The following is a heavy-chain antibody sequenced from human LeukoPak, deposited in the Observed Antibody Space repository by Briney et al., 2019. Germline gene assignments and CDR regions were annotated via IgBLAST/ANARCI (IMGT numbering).Heavy chain of an antibody. CDR2: IYYSGST. Sequence: PSETLSLTCTVSGGSISSYYWSWIRQPPGKGLEWIGYIYYSGSTDYNPSLKSRVTISVDTSKNQFSLKLSSVTAADTAVYYCARDRGFWSGYSFDYWGQGTLVTVSS. CDR1: GGSISSYY. V-gene: IGHV4-59*12. CDR3: ARDRGFWSGYSFDY. D-gene: IGHD3-3*01. J-gene: IGHJ4*02.